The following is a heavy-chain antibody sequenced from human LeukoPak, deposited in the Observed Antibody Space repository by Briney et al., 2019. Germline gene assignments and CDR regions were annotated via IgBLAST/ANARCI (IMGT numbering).Heavy chain of an antibody. CDR2: INHSGST. D-gene: IGHD6-6*01. Sequence: KTSETLSLTCAVYGGSFSGYYWSWIRQPPGKGLEWIGEINHSGSTNYNPSLKSRVTISVDTSKNQFSLKLSSVTAADTAVYYCARGPQGYSSSLVIDYWGQGTLVTVSS. V-gene: IGHV4-34*01. CDR3: ARGPQGYSSSLVIDY. J-gene: IGHJ4*02. CDR1: GGSFSGYY.